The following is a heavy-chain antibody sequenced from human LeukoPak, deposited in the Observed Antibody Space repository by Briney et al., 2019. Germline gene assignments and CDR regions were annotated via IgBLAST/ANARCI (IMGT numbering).Heavy chain of an antibody. Sequence: SETLSLTCTVSGGSIISSSYYWGWIRQPPGKGLEWIGSIYYRGSTYYNPSLKSRVTISVDTSKNQFSLKLSSVTAADTAVYFCARVRDYGLDYWGQGTLVTVSS. V-gene: IGHV4-39*07. CDR1: GGSIISSSYY. CDR3: ARVRDYGLDY. CDR2: IYYRGST. D-gene: IGHD4-17*01. J-gene: IGHJ4*02.